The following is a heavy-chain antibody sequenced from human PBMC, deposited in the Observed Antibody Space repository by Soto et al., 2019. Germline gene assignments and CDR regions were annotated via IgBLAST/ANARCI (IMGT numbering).Heavy chain of an antibody. CDR2: INPSFGTA. CDR1: GYTFTTYN. V-gene: IGHV1-69*05. CDR3: AYYGSGSYSLPSQPQYYYGMDV. D-gene: IGHD3-10*01. J-gene: IGHJ6*02. Sequence: SVKVSCKASGYTFTTYNMHWVRLAPGQGPEWMGGINPSFGTANHAQKFQGRVTITTDTSTSTAYMELSSLRSEDTAVYYCAYYGSGSYSLPSQPQYYYGMDVWGQGTTVTVSS.